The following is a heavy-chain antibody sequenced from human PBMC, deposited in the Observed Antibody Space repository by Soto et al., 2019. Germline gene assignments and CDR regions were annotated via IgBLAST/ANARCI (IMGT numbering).Heavy chain of an antibody. V-gene: IGHV3-23*01. Sequence: HHGGSRTLSCAASGLTLWISAMSWARQAPGKGLEWVSAISGSGGSTYYADSVKGRFTISRDNSKNTLYLQMNSLRAEDTAVYYCAKDRDYQLPSGFGPWGQGTLVTVSS. CDR2: ISGSGGST. D-gene: IGHD2-2*01. J-gene: IGHJ5*02. CDR3: AKDRDYQLPSGFGP. CDR1: GLTLWISA.